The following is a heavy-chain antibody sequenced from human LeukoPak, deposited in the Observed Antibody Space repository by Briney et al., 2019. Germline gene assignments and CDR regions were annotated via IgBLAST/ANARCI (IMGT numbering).Heavy chain of an antibody. CDR2: IIPILGIA. CDR3: ARVNWGSPDYGSGSYYDY. V-gene: IGHV1-69*04. D-gene: IGHD3-10*01. J-gene: IGHJ4*02. CDR1: GGTFSSYA. Sequence: SVKVSCKASGGTFSSYAISWVRQAPGQGLEWMGRIIPILGIANYAQKFQGRVTITADKSTSTAYMELSSLRSEDTAVYYCARVNWGSPDYGSGSYYDYWGQGTLVTVSS.